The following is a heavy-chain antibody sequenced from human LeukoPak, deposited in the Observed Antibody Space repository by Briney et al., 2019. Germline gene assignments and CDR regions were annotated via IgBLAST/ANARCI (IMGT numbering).Heavy chain of an antibody. CDR3: VRDPTTTRGAFDI. CDR2: IYYSGST. D-gene: IGHD1-1*01. V-gene: IGHV4-31*03. CDR1: GGSISSGGYY. Sequence: SETLSLTCTVSGGSISSGGYYWSWIRQHPAKGLEWIGYIYYSGSTYYNPSLKSRITISVDTSKNQYSLELPSVTAADTAVYYCVRDPTTTRGAFDIWGQGTMVTVSS. J-gene: IGHJ3*02.